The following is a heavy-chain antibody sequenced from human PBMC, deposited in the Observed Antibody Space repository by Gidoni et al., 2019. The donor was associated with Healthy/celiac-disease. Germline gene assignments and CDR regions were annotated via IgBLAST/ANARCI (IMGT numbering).Heavy chain of an antibody. D-gene: IGHD6-19*01. Sequence: QVQLVESGGGVVKPGRSLRLPCPASPCTFSSDGMHWVRQAPGKGLEWVAVISYDGSNKYYADSVKGRFTISRDNSKNKMYLQMNSLRAENTAVYYCAKDRQWLGPHYYGMDVWGKGTTVTVSS. J-gene: IGHJ6*04. V-gene: IGHV3-30*18. CDR1: PCTFSSDG. CDR3: AKDRQWLGPHYYGMDV. CDR2: ISYDGSNK.